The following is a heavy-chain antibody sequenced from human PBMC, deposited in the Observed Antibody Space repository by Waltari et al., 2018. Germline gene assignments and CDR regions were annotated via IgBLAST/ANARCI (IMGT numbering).Heavy chain of an antibody. Sequence: ELQLVESGGALVQPGGSLGLSCGGSGVHFGSHWMSWVRQAPGKGLEWVARINQDGSVQNFIDSVKCRFTISRDNAKKSLYLQMSSLRVDDTAIYYCAKHYGDYMHWFDPWGQGTLVTVSS. J-gene: IGHJ5*02. CDR1: GVHFGSHW. V-gene: IGHV3-7*01. CDR3: AKHYGDYMHWFDP. D-gene: IGHD4-17*01. CDR2: INQDGSVQ.